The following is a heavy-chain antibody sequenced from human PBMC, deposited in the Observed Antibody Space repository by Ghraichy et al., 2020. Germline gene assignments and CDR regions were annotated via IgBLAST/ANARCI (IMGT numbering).Heavy chain of an antibody. D-gene: IGHD3-22*01. Sequence: SETLSLTCTVSGGSIRNSRYYWGWIRQPPGKGLEWIGSIYFGGNTYYNPSLKSRVIISVDTSKNQFSLTLTSVTAADTAIYYCARQSPTGAKNGGSVVVVVVPYYFDRWGQRTQVTVSS. V-gene: IGHV4-39*01. J-gene: IGHJ5*02. CDR2: IYFGGNT. CDR1: GGSIRNSRYY. CDR3: ARQSPTGAKNGGSVVVVVVPYYFDR.